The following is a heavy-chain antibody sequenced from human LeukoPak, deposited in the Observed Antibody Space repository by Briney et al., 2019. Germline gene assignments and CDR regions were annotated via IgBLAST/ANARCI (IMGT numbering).Heavy chain of an antibody. J-gene: IGHJ1*01. D-gene: IGHD6-13*01. V-gene: IGHV4-38-2*01. CDR3: GSSHSSSWYDW. CDR2: SYFRGST. CDR1: GFTFSNAW. Sequence: GSLRLSCAASGFTFSNAWMSWVRQAPGKGLEWIGSSYFRGSTYSSPSLRGRVVISVDTSKNQFSLKLNSVTAADTAVYYCGSSHSSSWYDWWGQGTLVTVTS.